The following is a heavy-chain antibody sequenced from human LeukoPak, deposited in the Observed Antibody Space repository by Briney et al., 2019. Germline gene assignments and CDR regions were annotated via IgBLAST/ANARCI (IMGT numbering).Heavy chain of an antibody. D-gene: IGHD3-10*01. CDR2: INHSGST. J-gene: IGHJ6*04. V-gene: IGHV4-34*01. Sequence: PSETLSLTCAVYGGSFSGYYWSWIRQPPGKGLEWIGEINHSGSTNYNPSLKSRVTISVDTSKNQFSLKLSSVTAADTAVYYGARGPRRGQPYGMDVWGKGTTVTVSS. CDR3: ARGPRRGQPYGMDV. CDR1: GGSFSGYY.